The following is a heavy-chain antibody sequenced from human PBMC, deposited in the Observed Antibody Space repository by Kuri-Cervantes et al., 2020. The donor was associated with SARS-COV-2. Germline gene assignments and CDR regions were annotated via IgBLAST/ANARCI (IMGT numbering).Heavy chain of an antibody. CDR2: IYSGGST. CDR1: GFTVSSNY. D-gene: IGHD2/OR15-2a*01. V-gene: IGHV3-53*01. CDR3: ANDPNRIHY. J-gene: IGHJ4*02. Sequence: ETLSLTCAASGFTVSSNYMSWVRQAPGKGLEWVSVIYSGGSTYYADSVKGRFTISRDNSKNTLYLQMNSLRAEDTAVYYCANDPNRIHYWGQGALVTVSS.